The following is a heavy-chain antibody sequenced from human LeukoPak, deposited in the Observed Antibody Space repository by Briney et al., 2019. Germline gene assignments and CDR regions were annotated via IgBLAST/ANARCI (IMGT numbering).Heavy chain of an antibody. J-gene: IGHJ4*02. D-gene: IGHD2-15*01. V-gene: IGHV1-2*06. CDR1: GYTFTGYY. CDR2: INPNSGGT. CDR3: ARVVGYCSGGSCRNDY. Sequence: ASVKVSCKASGYTFTGYYMHWVRQAPGQGLEWMGRINPNSGGTNYAQKFQGRVTMTRDTSISTAYMELGRLRSDDTAVYYCARVVGYCSGGSCRNDYWGQGTLVTVSS.